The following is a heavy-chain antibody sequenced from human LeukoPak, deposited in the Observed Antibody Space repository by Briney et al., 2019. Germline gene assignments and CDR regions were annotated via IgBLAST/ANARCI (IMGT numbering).Heavy chain of an antibody. D-gene: IGHD3-22*01. J-gene: IGHJ6*03. CDR1: GGTFSSYA. CDR3: ASDPEGYYYDSSGSLPYYMHV. CDR2: IIPIFGTA. V-gene: IGHV1-69*13. Sequence: ASVKVSFKASGGTFSSYAISWVRQAPGQGLEWMGGIIPIFGTANYAQKFQGRVTITADESTSTAYMELSSLRSEDTAVYYCASDPEGYYYDSSGSLPYYMHVWGKGTTVTVSS.